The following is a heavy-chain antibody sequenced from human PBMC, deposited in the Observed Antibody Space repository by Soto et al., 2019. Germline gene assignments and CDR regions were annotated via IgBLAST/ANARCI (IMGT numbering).Heavy chain of an antibody. CDR2: ISAYNGNT. V-gene: IGHV1-18*01. CDR3: ARDTPYSSHTNWFDP. CDR1: GYTLTSYG. J-gene: IGHJ5*02. Sequence: QVQLVQSGAEVKKPGAAVKVSCKASGYTLTSYGISWVRQAPGQGLEWMGWISAYNGNTNYAQMLQGRVTMTTDTSTSTAYMELRSLRSDDTAVYYCARDTPYSSHTNWFDPWGQGTLVTVSS. D-gene: IGHD6-13*01.